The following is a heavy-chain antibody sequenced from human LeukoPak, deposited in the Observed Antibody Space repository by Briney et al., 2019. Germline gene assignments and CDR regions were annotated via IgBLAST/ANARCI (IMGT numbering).Heavy chain of an antibody. CDR3: ARSGWTNPFDY. CDR1: GGSFSGYY. J-gene: IGHJ4*02. D-gene: IGHD6-19*01. Sequence: SETLSLTCAVYGGSFSGYYWSWIRQPPGKGLEWIGEINHSGSTNYNPSLKSRVTIPVDTSKNQFSLKLSSVTAADTAVYYCARSGWTNPFDYWGQGTLVTVSS. V-gene: IGHV4-34*01. CDR2: INHSGST.